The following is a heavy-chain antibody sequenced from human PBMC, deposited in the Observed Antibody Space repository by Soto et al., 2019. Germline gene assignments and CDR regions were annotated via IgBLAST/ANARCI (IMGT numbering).Heavy chain of an antibody. J-gene: IGHJ4*02. CDR1: GFIFRGYG. V-gene: IGHV3-33*01. CDR2: IRYDGSNI. Sequence: GGSLRLSCTASGFIFRGYGMRWVRQAPGKGLEWVAVIRYDGSNINYADSVMGRFTISRDNSKNTLYLEMNSLRAEDTAVYYCARDRIGGTNFRGYLDYWGQGNLVTVSS. D-gene: IGHD2-15*01. CDR3: ARDRIGGTNFRGYLDY.